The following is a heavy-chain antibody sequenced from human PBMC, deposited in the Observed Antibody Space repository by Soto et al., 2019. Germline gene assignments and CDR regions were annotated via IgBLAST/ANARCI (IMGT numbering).Heavy chain of an antibody. CDR1: GGSISSSNW. V-gene: IGHV4-4*02. CDR2: IYHSGST. Sequence: SETLSLTCAVSGGSISSSNWWSWVRQPPGKGLEWIGEIYHSGSTNYNPSLKSRVTISVDKSKNQFSLKLSSVTAADTAVYYCARETAVAGTYWFDPWAREPWSPSPQ. J-gene: IGHJ5*02. CDR3: ARETAVAGTYWFDP. D-gene: IGHD6-19*01.